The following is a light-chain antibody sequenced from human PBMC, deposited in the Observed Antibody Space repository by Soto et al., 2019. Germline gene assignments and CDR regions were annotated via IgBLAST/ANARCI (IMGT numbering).Light chain of an antibody. Sequence: DIPMIQSPSTLSASVGDRVTITCRASQSISSWLAWYQQKPGKAPKLLIYDASSFESGVPSRFSGSGSGTEFTLTISSLQPDDFATYYCQQYNSPWTFGQGTKVEIK. J-gene: IGKJ1*01. CDR3: QQYNSPWT. CDR1: QSISSW. V-gene: IGKV1-5*01. CDR2: DAS.